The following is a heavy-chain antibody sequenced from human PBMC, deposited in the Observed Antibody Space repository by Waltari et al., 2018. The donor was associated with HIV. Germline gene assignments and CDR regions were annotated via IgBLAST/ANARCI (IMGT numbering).Heavy chain of an antibody. CDR1: GITFDSSA. CDR2: ISWNSGDI. Sequence: EVQLVASGGGSVQTGRSLRLSCTAFGITFDSSAMHWVRQPPGKGLEWVSGISWNSGDIAYADSVKGRFTISRDNTKNSLFLQMNSVRVEDTALYYCVKDGASTIFGVLNGMDVWGQGTTVTVSS. V-gene: IGHV3-9*01. J-gene: IGHJ6*02. D-gene: IGHD3-3*01. CDR3: VKDGASTIFGVLNGMDV.